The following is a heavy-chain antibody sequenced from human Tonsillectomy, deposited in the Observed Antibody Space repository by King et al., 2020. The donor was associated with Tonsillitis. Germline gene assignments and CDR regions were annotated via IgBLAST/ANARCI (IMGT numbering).Heavy chain of an antibody. D-gene: IGHD1-14*01. CDR3: AKAEDSVTSALIPASLEVPFDY. CDR1: GFTFSSYG. J-gene: IGHJ4*02. CDR2: IRFDGTNE. V-gene: IGHV3-30*02. Sequence: VQLVESGGGVVQPGGSLRLSCVVSGFTFSSYGMHWVRQAPGKGLEWLAFIRFDGTNEYYSDSVKGRFTISRDNPKNTLFLQMNSLRGDDTAEYYCAKAEDSVTSALIPASLEVPFDYWGRGTLVTVSS.